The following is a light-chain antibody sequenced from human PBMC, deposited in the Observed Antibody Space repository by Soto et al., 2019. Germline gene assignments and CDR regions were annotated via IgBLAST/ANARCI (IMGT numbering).Light chain of an antibody. CDR2: GAS. J-gene: IGKJ2*01. CDR1: PGVSNT. Sequence: EIVMTQSPATVSLSPGERATLSCRASPGVSNTLAWYQQRPGQAPRLLIYGASIRAPGIPARFSGGGSGTEFNLTIPSLQSEDFAVYYCQQYENWPYTFGQGTKLEIK. V-gene: IGKV3-15*01. CDR3: QQYENWPYT.